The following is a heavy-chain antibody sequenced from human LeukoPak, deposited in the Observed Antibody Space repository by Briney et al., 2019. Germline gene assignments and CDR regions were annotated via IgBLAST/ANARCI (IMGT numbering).Heavy chain of an antibody. J-gene: IGHJ4*02. CDR1: GGSFSGYY. CDR3: ASRSLGYCSGGSCYSDY. V-gene: IGHV4-34*01. D-gene: IGHD2-15*01. Sequence: SETLSLTCAVYGGSFSGYYWSWIRQPPGKGLEWIGEINHSGSTNYNPSLKSRVTISVDTSKNQFSLKLSSVTAADTAVYYCASRSLGYCSGGSCYSDYWGQGTLVTVSS. CDR2: INHSGST.